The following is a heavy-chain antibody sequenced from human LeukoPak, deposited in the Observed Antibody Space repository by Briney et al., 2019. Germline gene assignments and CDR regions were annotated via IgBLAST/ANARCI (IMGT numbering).Heavy chain of an antibody. J-gene: IGHJ4*02. Sequence: PSETLSLTCTVSGGSISSGDYYWSWIRQPPGKGLEWIGYIYYSGSTYYNPSLKSRVTISVDTSKNQFSLKLSSVTAADTAVYYCAREEDDSSGYAHWGQGTLVTVSP. CDR2: IYYSGST. D-gene: IGHD3-22*01. V-gene: IGHV4-30-4*01. CDR1: GGSISSGDYY. CDR3: AREEDDSSGYAH.